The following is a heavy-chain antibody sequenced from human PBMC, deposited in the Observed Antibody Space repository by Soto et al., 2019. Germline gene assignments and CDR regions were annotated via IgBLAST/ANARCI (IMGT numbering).Heavy chain of an antibody. J-gene: IGHJ5*02. V-gene: IGHV4-39*01. CDR3: ARRIDYGDYPPWFDP. CDR1: GGSISSSSYY. CDR2: IYYSGST. Sequence: QLQLQESGPGLVKPSETLSLTCTVSGGSISSSSYYWGWIRQPPGKGLEWIGSIYYSGSTYYNPSLKSRVTISVDTSKNQFSLKLSSVTAADTAVYYCARRIDYGDYPPWFDPWGQGTLVTVSS. D-gene: IGHD4-17*01.